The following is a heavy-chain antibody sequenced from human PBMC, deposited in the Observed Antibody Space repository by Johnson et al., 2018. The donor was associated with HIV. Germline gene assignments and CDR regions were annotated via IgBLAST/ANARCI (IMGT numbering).Heavy chain of an antibody. J-gene: IGHJ3*02. CDR1: GFTFSDYY. D-gene: IGHD6-6*01. CDR2: ISSSGSTI. CDR3: AKGQYSSSPCAFDI. Sequence: QMQLVESGGGLVQPGGSLRLSCTASGFTFSDYYMSWIRQAPGKGLEWVSYISSSGSTIYYADSVKGRFSLSRDISKNMLYLQMHSLRAEDMAVYYCAKGQYSSSPCAFDIWGQGTMVTVSS. V-gene: IGHV3-11*04.